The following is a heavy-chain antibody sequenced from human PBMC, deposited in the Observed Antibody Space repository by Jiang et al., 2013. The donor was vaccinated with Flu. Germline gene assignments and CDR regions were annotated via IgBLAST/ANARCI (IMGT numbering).Heavy chain of an antibody. Sequence: SGYTFTGYYMHWVRQAPGQGLEWMGRINPNSGGTNYAQKFQGRVTMTRDTSISTAYMELSRLRSDDTAVYYCARFAVVRSDWFDPWGQGTLVTVSS. CDR3: ARFAVVRSDWFDP. CDR2: INPNSGGT. D-gene: IGHD3-3*01. CDR1: GYTFTGYY. V-gene: IGHV1-2*06. J-gene: IGHJ5*02.